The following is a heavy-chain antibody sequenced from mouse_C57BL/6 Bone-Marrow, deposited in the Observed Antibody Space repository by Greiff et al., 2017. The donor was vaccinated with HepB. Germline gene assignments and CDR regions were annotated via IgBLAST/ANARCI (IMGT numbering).Heavy chain of an antibody. J-gene: IGHJ2*01. CDR3: ARAYYSNFYYFDY. V-gene: IGHV7-3*01. CDR2: IRNKANGYTT. CDR1: GFTFTDYY. D-gene: IGHD2-5*01. Sequence: EVKLVESGGGLVQPGGSLSLSCAASGFTFTDYYMSWVRQPPGKALEWLGFIRNKANGYTTEYSASVKGRFTISRDNSQSILYLQMNALRAEDSATYYCARAYYSNFYYFDYWGQGTTLTVSS.